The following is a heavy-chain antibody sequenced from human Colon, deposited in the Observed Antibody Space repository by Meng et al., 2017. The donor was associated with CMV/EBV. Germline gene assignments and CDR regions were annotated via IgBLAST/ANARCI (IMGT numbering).Heavy chain of an antibody. D-gene: IGHD6-19*01. V-gene: IGHV3-23*01. CDR2: ISGSGGTT. J-gene: IGHJ4*02. Sequence: GGSLRLSCVTSGFTFTTYAMTWVRQTPEKRLEWVATISGSGGTTYYADSVKGRFTIARDNAKNTLFLQMTSLRDEDTAVYFCAKDRTSGWSFDSRGQGTQVTVSS. CDR1: GFTFTTYA. CDR3: AKDRTSGWSFDS.